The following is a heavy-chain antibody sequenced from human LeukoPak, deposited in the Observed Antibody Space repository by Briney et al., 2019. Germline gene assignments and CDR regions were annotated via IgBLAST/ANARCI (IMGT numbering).Heavy chain of an antibody. D-gene: IGHD3-3*01. CDR2: ISTVSTYT. CDR3: ARDGSGFYYYYYMDV. V-gene: IGHV3-21*01. Sequence: GGSLRPSCAASGFTFTDYSMTWVRQAPGKGLEWVPSISTVSTYTFYSDSVKGRFTISRDNRKNTLYLQMSSLSAEDTAVYYCARDGSGFYYYYYMDVWGRGTAVTVSS. J-gene: IGHJ6*03. CDR1: GFTFTDYS.